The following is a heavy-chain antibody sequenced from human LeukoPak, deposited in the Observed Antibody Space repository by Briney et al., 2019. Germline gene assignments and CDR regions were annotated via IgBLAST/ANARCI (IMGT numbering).Heavy chain of an antibody. CDR2: ISAYNGNT. Sequence: GASVKVSCKASGYTFTSYGISWVRQAPGQGLEWMGWISAYNGNTNYAQKLQGRVTMTTDTSTSTAYMELRSLRSDDTAVYYCAPLPIAAAGTTTDYWGQGTLVTVSS. CDR3: APLPIAAAGTTTDY. V-gene: IGHV1-18*01. CDR1: GYTFTSYG. J-gene: IGHJ4*02. D-gene: IGHD6-13*01.